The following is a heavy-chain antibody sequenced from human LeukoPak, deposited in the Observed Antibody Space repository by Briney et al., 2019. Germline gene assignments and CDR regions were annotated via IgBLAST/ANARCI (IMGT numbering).Heavy chain of an antibody. CDR1: GFTFSAYA. Sequence: PGGSLRLSCTASGFTFSAYAMMWVRQGPGKGPGWVSAIRGGGTSEFYADSVKGRFRISRDNSKDTLFLQMNSLRAEDTAVYYCARDPNGDYIGAFDMWGPGTMVTVSS. CDR2: IRGGGTSE. J-gene: IGHJ3*02. V-gene: IGHV3-23*01. D-gene: IGHD4-17*01. CDR3: ARDPNGDYIGAFDM.